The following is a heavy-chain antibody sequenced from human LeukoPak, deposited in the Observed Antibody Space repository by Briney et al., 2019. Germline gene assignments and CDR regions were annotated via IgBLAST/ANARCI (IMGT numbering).Heavy chain of an antibody. CDR2: MNPNSGNT. Sequence: ASVKVSCKASGYTFTVNHVHWVRQAPGQGLEWMGWMNPNSGNTGYAQKFQGRVTMTRNTSISTAYMELSSLRSEDTAVYYCARGHYYDKRNFQHWGQGTLVTVSS. J-gene: IGHJ1*01. D-gene: IGHD3-22*01. V-gene: IGHV1-8*02. CDR1: GYTFTVNH. CDR3: ARGHYYDKRNFQH.